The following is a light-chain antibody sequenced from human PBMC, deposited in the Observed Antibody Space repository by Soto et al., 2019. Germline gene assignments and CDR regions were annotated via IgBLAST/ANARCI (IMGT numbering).Light chain of an antibody. CDR1: SSNIGSSY. J-gene: IGLJ3*02. CDR3: SAWDESLSGGV. Sequence: QSVLTQPPSVSGTPGQRVTISCSGSSSNIGSSYVYWYQQLPGTAPKLLIYRNNQWPSGVPDRFSGSKAGTSASLVISGLRSEDEADYYCSAWDESLSGGVFGGGTKVTVL. CDR2: RNN. V-gene: IGLV1-47*01.